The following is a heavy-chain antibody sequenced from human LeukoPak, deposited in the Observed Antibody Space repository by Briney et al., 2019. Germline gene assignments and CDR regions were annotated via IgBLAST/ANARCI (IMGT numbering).Heavy chain of an antibody. V-gene: IGHV4-59*01. Sequence: SETLSLTCTVSGGSISSYYWSWIRQPPGKGLKWIGYIYYSGSTNYNPSLKSRVTISVDTSKNQFSLKLSSVTAADTAVYYCARERRLYYDILTGYPLHDAFDIWGQGTMVTVSS. D-gene: IGHD3-9*01. CDR2: IYYSGST. J-gene: IGHJ3*02. CDR1: GGSISSYY. CDR3: ARERRLYYDILTGYPLHDAFDI.